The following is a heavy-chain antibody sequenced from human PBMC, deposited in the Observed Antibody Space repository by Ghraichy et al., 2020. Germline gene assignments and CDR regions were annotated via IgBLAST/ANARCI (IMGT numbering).Heavy chain of an antibody. D-gene: IGHD2-2*01. J-gene: IGHJ4*02. V-gene: IGHV3-23*01. CDR1: GFTFSSYA. CDR2: ISGSGGST. CDR3: AKTYPSGYFDY. Sequence: GESLNISCAASGFTFSSYAMSWVRQAPGKGLEWVSAISGSGGSTYYADSVKGRFTISRDNSKNTLYLQMNSLRAEDTAVYYCAKTYPSGYFDYWGQGTLVTVSS.